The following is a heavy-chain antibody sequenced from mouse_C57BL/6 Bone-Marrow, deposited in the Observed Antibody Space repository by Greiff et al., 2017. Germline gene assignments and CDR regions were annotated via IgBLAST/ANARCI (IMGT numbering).Heavy chain of an antibody. V-gene: IGHV2-2*01. Sequence: VKLLESGPGLVQPSQSLSITCTVSGFSLTSYGVHWVRQSPGKGLEWLGVIWSGGSTDYNAAFISRLSISKDNSKSQVFFKMNSLQADDTAIYYCARAYYSNPEGFAYWGQGTLVTVSA. CDR2: IWSGGST. CDR1: GFSLTSYG. CDR3: ARAYYSNPEGFAY. J-gene: IGHJ3*01. D-gene: IGHD2-5*01.